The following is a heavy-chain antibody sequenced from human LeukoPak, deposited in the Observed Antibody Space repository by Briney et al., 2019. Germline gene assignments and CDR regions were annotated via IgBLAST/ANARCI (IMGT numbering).Heavy chain of an antibody. V-gene: IGHV1-18*01. CDR1: GYTFTSYG. CDR3: ARVQGYSSSWFNWFDP. J-gene: IGHJ5*02. CDR2: ISAYNGNT. Sequence: ASVKVSCKASGYTFTSYGISWVRQAPGQGLEWMGWISAYNGNTNYAQKLQGRVTTTTDTSTSTAYMELRSLRSDDTAVYYCARVQGYSSSWFNWFDPWGQGTLVTVSS. D-gene: IGHD6-13*01.